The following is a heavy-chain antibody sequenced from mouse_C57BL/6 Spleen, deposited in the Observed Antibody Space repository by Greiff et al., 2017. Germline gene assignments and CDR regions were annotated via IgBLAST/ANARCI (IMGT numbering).Heavy chain of an antibody. D-gene: IGHD2-3*01. J-gene: IGHJ4*01. V-gene: IGHV1-50*01. CDR2: IDPSDSYT. CDR3: ARGGGYYLYAMDY. CDR1: GYTFTSYW. Sequence: QVQLQQPGAELVKPGASVKLSCKASGYTFTSYWMQWVKQRPGQGLEWIGEIDPSDSYTNYNQKFKGKATLTVDTSSSTAYMQLSSLTSEDSAVYYCARGGGYYLYAMDYWGQGTSVTVSS.